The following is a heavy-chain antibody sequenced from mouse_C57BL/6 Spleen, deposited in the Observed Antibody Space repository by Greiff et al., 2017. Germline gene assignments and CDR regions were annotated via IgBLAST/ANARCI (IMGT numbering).Heavy chain of an antibody. J-gene: IGHJ4*01. CDR3: AGAQAYYAMDY. Sequence: DVKLVESGGGLVKPGGSLKLSCAASGFTFSSYAMSWVRQTPEKRLEWVATISDGGSYTYYPDNVKGRFTISRDNAKNNLYLQMSHLKSEDTAMYYCAGAQAYYAMDYWGQGTSVTVSS. CDR1: GFTFSSYA. V-gene: IGHV5-4*03. CDR2: ISDGGSYT. D-gene: IGHD3-2*02.